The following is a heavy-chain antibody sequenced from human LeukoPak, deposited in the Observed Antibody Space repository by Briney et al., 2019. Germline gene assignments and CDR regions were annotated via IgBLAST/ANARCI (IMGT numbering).Heavy chain of an antibody. J-gene: IGHJ4*02. CDR2: ISAYNGNT. CDR3: ARDYGYYDFWSGYSSPSFDY. V-gene: IGHV1-18*01. Sequence: ASVKVSCKASGYIFTSYGISWVRPAPGQGLEWMGWISAYNGNTNYAQKLQGRPTMTTDTSTHTAYMALRNLPSDDTAVYYCARDYGYYDFWSGYSSPSFDYWGQGTLVTVSS. D-gene: IGHD3-3*01. CDR1: GYIFTSYG.